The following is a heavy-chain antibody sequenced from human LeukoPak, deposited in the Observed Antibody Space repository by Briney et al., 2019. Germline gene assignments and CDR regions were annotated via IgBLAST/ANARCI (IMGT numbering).Heavy chain of an antibody. V-gene: IGHV4-39*01. CDR3: ARAIAAAGTARGWFDP. CDR2: IYYSGST. CDR1: GGSISSSSYY. Sequence: PSETLSLTCTVSGGSISSSSYYWGWIRQPPGKGLEWIGSIYYSGSTYYNPSLKSRDTISVDTSKNQFSLKLSSVAAADTAVYYCARAIAAAGTARGWFDPWGQGTLVTVSS. D-gene: IGHD6-13*01. J-gene: IGHJ5*02.